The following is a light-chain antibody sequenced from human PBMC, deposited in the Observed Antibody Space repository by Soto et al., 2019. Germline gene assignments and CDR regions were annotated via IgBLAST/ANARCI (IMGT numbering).Light chain of an antibody. CDR1: QSISSW. CDR3: QQYNMYRA. V-gene: IGKV1-5*01. CDR2: DAS. Sequence: DIQMTQSPSTLSASVGDRVTITCRASQSISSWLAWYQQKPGKAPKLLIYDASSLESGVPSRFSGSGSGTEFTLTISSLQPDDFATYYCQQYNMYRAFGQETKVDIK. J-gene: IGKJ1*01.